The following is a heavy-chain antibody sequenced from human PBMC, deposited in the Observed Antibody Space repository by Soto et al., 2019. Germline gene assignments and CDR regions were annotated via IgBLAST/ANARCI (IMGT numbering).Heavy chain of an antibody. CDR1: GYTFTGYY. J-gene: IGHJ6*02. Sequence: AASVKVSCKASGYTFTGYYMHWVRQAPGQGLEWMGWINPNSGGTNYAQKFQGRATMTRDTSISTAYMELSRLRSDDTAVYYCARRYCSSTSLCYYYGMDVWGQGTTVTVSS. CDR3: ARRYCSSTSLCYYYGMDV. CDR2: INPNSGGT. V-gene: IGHV1-2*02. D-gene: IGHD2-2*01.